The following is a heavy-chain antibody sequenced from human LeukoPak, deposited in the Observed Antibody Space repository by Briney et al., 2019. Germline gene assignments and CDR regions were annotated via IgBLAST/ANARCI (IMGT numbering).Heavy chain of an antibody. V-gene: IGHV1-18*01. J-gene: IGHJ3*02. D-gene: IGHD3-22*01. CDR2: ISAYNGNT. CDR3: ARRPSSGYYYIPFDI. Sequence: ASVKVSCKASGYTFTSYGISWVRQAPGQGLEWMGWISAYNGNTNYAQKLQGRVTMATDTSTSTAYMELRSLRSDDTAVYYCARRPSSGYYYIPFDIWGQGTMVTVSS. CDR1: GYTFTSYG.